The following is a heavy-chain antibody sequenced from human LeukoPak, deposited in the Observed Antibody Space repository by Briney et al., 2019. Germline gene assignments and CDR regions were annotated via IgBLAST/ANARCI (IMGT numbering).Heavy chain of an antibody. CDR1: GFTFDDYT. D-gene: IGHD3-3*01. J-gene: IGHJ6*02. CDR3: AKDKGTGVLRFLEWSYGMDV. Sequence: GGSLRLSCAASGFTFDDYTMHWVRQAPGKGLEWVSLISWDGGSTYYADSVKGRFTISRDNSKNSLYLQMNSLRTEDTALYYCAKDKGTGVLRFLEWSYGMDVWGQGTTVTVSS. V-gene: IGHV3-43*01. CDR2: ISWDGGST.